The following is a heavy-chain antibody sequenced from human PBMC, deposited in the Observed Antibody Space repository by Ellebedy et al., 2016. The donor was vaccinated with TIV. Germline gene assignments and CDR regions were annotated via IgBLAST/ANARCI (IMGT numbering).Heavy chain of an antibody. D-gene: IGHD5-12*01. CDR3: ARTRGYSGYDSYGMDV. CDR2: INPNSGGT. CDR1: GYTFTGYY. V-gene: IGHV1-2*02. J-gene: IGHJ6*02. Sequence: AASVKVSCKASGYTFTGYYMHWVRQAPGQGLEWMGWINPNSGGTNYAQTFQGRVTLTRETSISTAYMELRRLRSDDTAVYYCARTRGYSGYDSYGMDVWGQGTTVTVSS.